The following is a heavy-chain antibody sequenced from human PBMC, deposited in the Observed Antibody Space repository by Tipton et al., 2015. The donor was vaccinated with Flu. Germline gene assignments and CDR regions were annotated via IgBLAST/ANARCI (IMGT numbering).Heavy chain of an antibody. V-gene: IGHV4-59*04. CDR1: GFTFSGYG. J-gene: IGHJ5*01. Sequence: LRLSCAASGFTFSGYGMNWVRQAPGQGLEWIGNVHRSGSSYYNPSLKSRVTMSVDTSKINFSLRLTSVTAADTAVYYCARRDYNNYVSEPKNWFDSWGQGILVTVSS. D-gene: IGHD4-11*01. CDR2: VHRSGSS. CDR3: ARRDYNNYVSEPKNWFDS.